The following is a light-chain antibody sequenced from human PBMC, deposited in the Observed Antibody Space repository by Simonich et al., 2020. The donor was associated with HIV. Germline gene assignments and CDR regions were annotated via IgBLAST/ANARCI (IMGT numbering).Light chain of an antibody. V-gene: IGKV3-15*01. CDR2: GAS. CDR1: QSVTNN. CDR3: QQYNNWPPA. J-gene: IGKJ1*01. Sequence: EIVMTQSPATLSVSPGERATFSCRASQSVTNNLAWYQQKPGQAPRLLIYGASTRATVIPVRFSGSGSGTEFTLTISSLQSEDFAVYYCQQYNNWPPAFGQGTKVEIK.